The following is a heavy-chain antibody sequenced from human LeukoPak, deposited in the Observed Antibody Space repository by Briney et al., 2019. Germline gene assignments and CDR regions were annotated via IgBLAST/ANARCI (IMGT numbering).Heavy chain of an antibody. CDR2: IYTSGST. J-gene: IGHJ4*02. D-gene: IGHD1-26*01. V-gene: IGHV4-4*07. CDR1: GGSISSYY. Sequence: PSETLSLTCTVSGGSISSYYWNWIRQPAGKGLEWIGRIYTSGSTNYNPSLKSRVTISVDKSKNQFFLKLSSVTAADTAVYYCARDGYSGSYFFDYWGQGTLVTASS. CDR3: ARDGYSGSYFFDY.